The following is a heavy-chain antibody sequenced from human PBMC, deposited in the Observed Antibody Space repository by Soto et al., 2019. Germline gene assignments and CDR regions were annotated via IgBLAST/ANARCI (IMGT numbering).Heavy chain of an antibody. CDR3: ARDGLTRGYDYYGIDV. V-gene: IGHV4-31*03. J-gene: IGHJ6*02. D-gene: IGHD3-16*01. Sequence: TLSLTFTVSGGSMSSGGYYWSWIRQHPGKGLEWIGYIYYSGSTYYNQSLQSRVTISVDTSKNQFSLKLSSVTAADKAVYYCARDGLTRGYDYYGIDVWGQGTTVTVSS. CDR1: GGSMSSGGYY. CDR2: IYYSGST.